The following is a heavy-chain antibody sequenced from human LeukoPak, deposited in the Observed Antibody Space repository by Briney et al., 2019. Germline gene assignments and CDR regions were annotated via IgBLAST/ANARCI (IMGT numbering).Heavy chain of an antibody. CDR2: TKQDGSEK. Sequence: GGSLRLSCAASGFTFSNYWMSWVRQAPGKGLEWVANTKQDGSEKYYVNSVKGRFTISRDNAKNSLYLQMNSLRAEDTAIYFCARDLGDGEYFFDFWGQGTLVSVSS. CDR1: GFTFSNYW. V-gene: IGHV3-7*01. D-gene: IGHD3-10*01. J-gene: IGHJ4*02. CDR3: ARDLGDGEYFFDF.